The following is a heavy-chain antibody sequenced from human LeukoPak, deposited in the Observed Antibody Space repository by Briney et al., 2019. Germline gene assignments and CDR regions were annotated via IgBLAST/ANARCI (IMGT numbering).Heavy chain of an antibody. CDR1: GFTFSNYG. Sequence: PGGSLRLSCAASGFTFSNYGMHWVRQAPGKGLEWVAFIRYDGSHKYYADSVKGRLTISRDNSKNTLYLQMNGLRVEDTAVYHCAKEGTVTPIDYWGQGTLVTVSS. J-gene: IGHJ4*02. CDR3: AKEGTVTPIDY. V-gene: IGHV3-30*02. D-gene: IGHD4-17*01. CDR2: IRYDGSHK.